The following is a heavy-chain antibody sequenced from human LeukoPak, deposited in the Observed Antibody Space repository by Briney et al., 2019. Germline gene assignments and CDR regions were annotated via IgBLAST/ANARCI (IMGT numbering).Heavy chain of an antibody. CDR3: ATYRQVLLPFEA. V-gene: IGHV3-21*04. D-gene: IGHD5-18*01. CDR1: GITFSSYS. J-gene: IGHJ5*02. CDR2: IFQGGGEI. Sequence: GGSLRLSCAASGITFSSYSMNWVRQPPGKGLEWVSSIFQGGGEIHYADSVRGRFTISRDNSKSTLFLQMNSLRAEDTAIYYCATYRQVLLPFEAWGQGTLVTVSP.